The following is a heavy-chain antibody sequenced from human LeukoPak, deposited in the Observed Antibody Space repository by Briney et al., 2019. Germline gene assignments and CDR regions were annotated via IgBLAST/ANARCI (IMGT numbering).Heavy chain of an antibody. V-gene: IGHV4-59*08. D-gene: IGHD1-26*01. CDR2: IFYSGTT. CDR3: ARTRPQDHATSYMDV. Sequence: PSETLSLTCNVSGDSISSDYWRWIRQSPEKGLEWIGFIFYSGTTSYNPSLQSRVTISVDTSKNQFSLKLSSVTAADTAVYYCARTRPQDHATSYMDVWGTGTTVTVSS. CDR1: GDSISSDY. J-gene: IGHJ6*04.